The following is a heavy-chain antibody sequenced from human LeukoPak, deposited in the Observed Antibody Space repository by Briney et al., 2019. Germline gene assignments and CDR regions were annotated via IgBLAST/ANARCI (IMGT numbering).Heavy chain of an antibody. CDR3: ARAPSSGWCNY. CDR1: GYSFTSYG. V-gene: IGHV1-18*01. CDR2: ISAYNGNT. D-gene: IGHD6-19*01. Sequence: PGESLKISCKGSGYSFTSYGISWVRQAPGQGLEWMGWISAYNGNTNYAQKLQGRVTMTTDTSTSTAYMELGSLRSDDTAVYYCARAPSSGWCNYWGQGTLVTVSS. J-gene: IGHJ4*02.